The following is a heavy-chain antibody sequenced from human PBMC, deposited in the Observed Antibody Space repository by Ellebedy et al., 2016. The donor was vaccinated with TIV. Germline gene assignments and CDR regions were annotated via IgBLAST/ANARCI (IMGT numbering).Heavy chain of an antibody. Sequence: GESLKISCVASGFSFSSYWMSWVRQTPGKGLEWVASIKQEGYEQSYVDSVEGRFTISRDNAKSSLYLQMTSLRAEDKAVYYCARDQGWATPGSTRFDYWGQGTLVTVSS. J-gene: IGHJ4*02. CDR3: ARDQGWATPGSTRFDY. D-gene: IGHD3-10*01. V-gene: IGHV3-7*01. CDR1: GFSFSSYW. CDR2: IKQEGYEQ.